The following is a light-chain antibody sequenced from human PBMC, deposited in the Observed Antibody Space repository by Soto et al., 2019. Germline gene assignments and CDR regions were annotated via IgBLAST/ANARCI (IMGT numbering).Light chain of an antibody. CDR1: GSNLGRNY. J-gene: IGLJ1*01. CDR2: DNV. V-gene: IGLV1-51*01. CDR3: GSWDNSLSSYV. Sequence: VLTQPPSVSATPGQKVTISCSGSGSNLGRNYVSWYQQLPGTAPKLLIYDNVYRFSGIPDRFSGSKSGTSATLGITGLQTGDEGDSYCGSWDNSLSSYVFGTGTTVTVL.